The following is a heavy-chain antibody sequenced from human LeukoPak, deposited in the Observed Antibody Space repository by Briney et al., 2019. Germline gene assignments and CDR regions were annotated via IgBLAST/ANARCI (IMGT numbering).Heavy chain of an antibody. V-gene: IGHV3-7*03. CDR2: INQDGSEK. D-gene: IGHD2-15*01. Sequence: PGGSLRLSCVASGFTFSSYWMSWVRQAPGKGLECVANINQDGSEKYYVDSVKGRSTISRDNAKNSLYLQMNSLRAEDTAVYYCASRHCSGGGCYFAGADPFDYWGQGTLVTVSS. CDR1: GFTFSSYW. CDR3: ASRHCSGGGCYFAGADPFDY. J-gene: IGHJ4*02.